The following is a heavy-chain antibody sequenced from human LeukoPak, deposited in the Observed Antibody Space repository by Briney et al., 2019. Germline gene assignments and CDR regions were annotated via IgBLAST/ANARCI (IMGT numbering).Heavy chain of an antibody. CDR2: MNPDSGNT. J-gene: IGHJ4*02. D-gene: IGHD1-26*01. Sequence: ASVKVSCXASGYTFTSYDINWVRQATGQGLEWMGWMNPDSGNTGYAQKFQGRVTITRNTSISTAYMELSSLRSDDTAVYYCTRDGSFSDFDYWGQGALVTVSS. V-gene: IGHV1-8*03. CDR1: GYTFTSYD. CDR3: TRDGSFSDFDY.